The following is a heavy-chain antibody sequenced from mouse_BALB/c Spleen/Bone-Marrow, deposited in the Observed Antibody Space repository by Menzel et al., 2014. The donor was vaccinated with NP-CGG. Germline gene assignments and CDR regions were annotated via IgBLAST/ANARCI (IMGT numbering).Heavy chain of an antibody. D-gene: IGHD2-1*01. J-gene: IGHJ2*01. CDR3: ARVYYGNLDY. CDR2: IHPGDGDT. V-gene: IGHV1-80*01. CDR1: GYAFSNFW. Sequence: VQLQQSGAELVRPGSSVEISCKASGYAFSNFWMNWVKQRPGQGLEWIGQIHPGDGDTNNNGKFKGKATLTTDKSSSTAYMQLSSLSSEDSAVYFCARVYYGNLDYWGQGTTLTVSS.